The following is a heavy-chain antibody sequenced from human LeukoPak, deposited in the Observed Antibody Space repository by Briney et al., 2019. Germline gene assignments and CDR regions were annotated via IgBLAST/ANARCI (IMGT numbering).Heavy chain of an antibody. CDR3: ARDSNREWFDY. D-gene: IGHD2/OR15-2a*01. Sequence: SETLSLTCAVSGYSISSGYYWGWIRQPPGKGLEWIGSIYHSGSTYYNPSLENRVTISVDTSRNQFSLKLTSVTAADTAVYYCARDSNREWFDYWGREPWSPSP. J-gene: IGHJ5*01. V-gene: IGHV4-38-2*02. CDR1: GYSISSGYY. CDR2: IYHSGST.